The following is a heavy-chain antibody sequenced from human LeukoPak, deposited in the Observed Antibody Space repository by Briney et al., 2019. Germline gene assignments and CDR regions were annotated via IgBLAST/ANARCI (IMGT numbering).Heavy chain of an antibody. CDR1: GYSFTSNW. CDR2: VDPSDSYT. Sequence: GESLKISCKGSGYSFTSNWISWVRQLPGKGLEWMGRVDPSDSYTNYSPSFQGHVTISSDKSISTAYLQWSSLKASDTAMYYCGYCSSTSCYENWFDPWGQGTLVTVSS. V-gene: IGHV5-10-1*01. D-gene: IGHD2-2*01. J-gene: IGHJ5*02. CDR3: GYCSSTSCYENWFDP.